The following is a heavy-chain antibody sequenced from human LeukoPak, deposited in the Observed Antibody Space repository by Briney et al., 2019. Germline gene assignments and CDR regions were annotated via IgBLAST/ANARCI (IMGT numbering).Heavy chain of an antibody. J-gene: IGHJ3*02. D-gene: IGHD5-18*01. CDR1: GGSISSSSYY. CDR2: IYYSGST. Sequence: SETLSLTCTVSGGSISSSSYYWGWIRQPPGKGLEWIGSIYYSGSTYYNPSLKSRVTISVDTSKNQFSLKLSSVTAADTAVYYCARTPDYTAMVTPFDALDIWGQGTMVTVSS. V-gene: IGHV4-39*01. CDR3: ARTPDYTAMVTPFDALDI.